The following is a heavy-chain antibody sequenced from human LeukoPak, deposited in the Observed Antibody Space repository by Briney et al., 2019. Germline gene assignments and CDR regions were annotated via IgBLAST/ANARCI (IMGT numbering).Heavy chain of an antibody. Sequence: GGSLRLSCAASGFTFSSYSMNWVRQAPGKGLEWVSSISSSSSYIYYADSVKGRFTISRDNAKNSLYLQMNSLRAEDTAVYYCARDRGFGVVVPAAEFDYWGQGTLVTVSS. V-gene: IGHV3-21*01. J-gene: IGHJ4*02. CDR1: GFTFSSYS. CDR3: ARDRGFGVVVPAAEFDY. CDR2: ISSSSSYI. D-gene: IGHD2-2*01.